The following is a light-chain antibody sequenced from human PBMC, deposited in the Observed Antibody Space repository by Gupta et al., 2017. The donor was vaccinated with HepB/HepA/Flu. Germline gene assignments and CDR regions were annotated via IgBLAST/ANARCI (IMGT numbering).Light chain of an antibody. CDR3: QQYNNWPPEGT. CDR2: GAS. Sequence: EIVMTQSPATLSVSPGERATLSCRASQSVSSNLAWYQQKPGQAPRLLIYGASTRATSIPARFSGSGSGTDFTLTISSLQSEDLAVYYCQQYNNWPPEGTFGQGTKVEIK. V-gene: IGKV3-15*01. J-gene: IGKJ1*01. CDR1: QSVSSN.